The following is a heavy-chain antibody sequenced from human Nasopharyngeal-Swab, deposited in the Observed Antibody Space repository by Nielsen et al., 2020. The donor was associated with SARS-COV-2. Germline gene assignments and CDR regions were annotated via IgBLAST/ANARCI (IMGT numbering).Heavy chain of an antibody. D-gene: IGHD1-1*01. V-gene: IGHV5-51*01. J-gene: IGHJ4*02. Sequence: GESLKISCQASGYTFTSYWIGWVRQMPGKGLEWMGIIYPGDSDTRYSPSFQGQVTISADKSISTAYLQWSNLKASDTAMYYCARRDVDDTGPRYGYWGQGTLVTVSS. CDR2: IYPGDSDT. CDR3: ARRDVDDTGPRYGY. CDR1: GYTFTSYW.